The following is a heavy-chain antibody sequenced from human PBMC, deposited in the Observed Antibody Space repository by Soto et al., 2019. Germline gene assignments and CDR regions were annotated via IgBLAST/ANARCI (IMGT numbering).Heavy chain of an antibody. Sequence: GASGKVSCKASGYTFTYRYLHWVRQAPGQALEFMGWITPFNGNTNYAQKFQDRVTITRDRSMSTAYMELSSLRSEDTAMYYCATGLGGNDYYGMDVWGQGTTVTVSS. D-gene: IGHD5-12*01. CDR1: GYTFTYRY. J-gene: IGHJ6*02. V-gene: IGHV1-45*02. CDR2: ITPFNGNT. CDR3: ATGLGGNDYYGMDV.